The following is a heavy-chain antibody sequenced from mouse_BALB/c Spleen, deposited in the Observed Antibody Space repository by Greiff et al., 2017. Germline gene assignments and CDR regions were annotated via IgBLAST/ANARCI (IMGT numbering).Heavy chain of an antibody. CDR2: INPYNDGT. CDR3: AREEGNYPYYYAMDY. D-gene: IGHD2-1*01. CDR1: GYTFTSYV. V-gene: IGHV1-14*01. Sequence: EVQLQQSGPELVKPGASVKMSCKASGYTFTSYVMHWVKQKPGQGLEWIGYINPYNDGTKYNEKFKGKATLTSDKSSSTAYMELSSLTSEDSAVYYCAREEGNYPYYYAMDYWGQGTSVTVSS. J-gene: IGHJ4*01.